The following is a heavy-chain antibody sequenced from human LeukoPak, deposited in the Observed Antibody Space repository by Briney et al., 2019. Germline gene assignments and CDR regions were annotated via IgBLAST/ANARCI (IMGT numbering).Heavy chain of an antibody. CDR1: GFTFSSYA. Sequence: GGSLRLSCAASGFTFSSYAMSWVRQAPGKGLEWVSAISGSGGSTYYADSVKGRFTIPRDNSKNTLYLQMNSLRAEDTAVYYCAKDSFNYYDSTWIDYWGQGTLVTVSS. CDR3: AKDSFNYYDSTWIDY. J-gene: IGHJ4*02. V-gene: IGHV3-23*01. CDR2: ISGSGGST. D-gene: IGHD3-22*01.